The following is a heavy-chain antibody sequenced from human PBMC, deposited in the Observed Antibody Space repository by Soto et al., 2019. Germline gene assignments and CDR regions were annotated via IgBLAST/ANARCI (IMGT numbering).Heavy chain of an antibody. V-gene: IGHV1-2*04. CDR3: ARGEEDGRIVVVTAYPFDP. D-gene: IGHD2-21*02. J-gene: IGHJ5*02. CDR1: GYTFTGYY. CDR2: INPNSGGT. Sequence: ASVKVSCKASGYTFTGYYMHWVRQAPGQGLEWMGWINPNSGGTNYAQKFQGWVTMTRDTSISTAYMELSRLRSDDTAVYYCARGEEDGRIVVVTAYPFDPWGQGTLVTVSS.